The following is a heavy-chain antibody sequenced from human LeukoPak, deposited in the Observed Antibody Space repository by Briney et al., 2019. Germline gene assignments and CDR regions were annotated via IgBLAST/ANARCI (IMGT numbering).Heavy chain of an antibody. V-gene: IGHV4-59*01. J-gene: IGHJ4*02. CDR2: IHYRGST. CDR3: ARESAYSGWFDY. CDR1: GGSISGYY. Sequence: SETLSLTCTVSGGSISGYYWSWTRQPPGKGLEWIAYIHYRGSTDYNPSLKSRVTISVDTSKNQFSLKLNSVTAADTAVYYCARESAYSGWFDYWGQGTLVTVSS. D-gene: IGHD6-19*01.